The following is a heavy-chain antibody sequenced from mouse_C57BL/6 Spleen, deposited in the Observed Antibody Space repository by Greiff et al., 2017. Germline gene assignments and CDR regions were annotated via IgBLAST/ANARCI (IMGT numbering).Heavy chain of an antibody. Sequence: QVQLQQSGPGLVQPSQSLSITCTVSGFSLTSYGVHWVRQSPGKGLEWLGVIWSGGSTDYNAAFISRLSISKDNSKSQVFFKMNSLQADDTAIYYCARIPRGYYGSSGRNYYAMDYWGQGTSVTVSS. CDR2: IWSGGST. CDR3: ARIPRGYYGSSGRNYYAMDY. J-gene: IGHJ4*01. D-gene: IGHD1-1*01. V-gene: IGHV2-2*01. CDR1: GFSLTSYG.